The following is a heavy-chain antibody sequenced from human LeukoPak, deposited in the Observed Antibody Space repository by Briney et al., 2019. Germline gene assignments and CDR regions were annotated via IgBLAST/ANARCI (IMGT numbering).Heavy chain of an antibody. J-gene: IGHJ4*02. CDR2: IYYTGST. D-gene: IGHD3-22*01. V-gene: IGHV4-59*01. CDR3: ARERKYYYDSSGYYIDY. CDR1: GGSISNYY. Sequence: SETLSLTCTVSGGSISNYYWNWIRQPPGKGLEWVGYIYYTGSTNYNPSLKSRVTMSVDTSKNQFSLNLKSVTPEDTAVYYCARERKYYYDSSGYYIDYWGQGTLVTVSS.